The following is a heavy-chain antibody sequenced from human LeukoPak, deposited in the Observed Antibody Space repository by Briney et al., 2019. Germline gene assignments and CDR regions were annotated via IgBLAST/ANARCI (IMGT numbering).Heavy chain of an antibody. V-gene: IGHV3-11*01. CDR1: GFTFSDYY. J-gene: IGHJ4*02. CDR3: ARGDTYYDILTGYYAVGY. Sequence: GGSLRLSCAASGFTFSDYYMSRIRQAPGKGLEWVSYISSSGSTIYYADSVKGRFTISRDNAKSSLYLQMNSLRAEDTAVYYCARGDTYYDILTGYYAVGYWGQGTLVTVSS. D-gene: IGHD3-9*01. CDR2: ISSSGSTI.